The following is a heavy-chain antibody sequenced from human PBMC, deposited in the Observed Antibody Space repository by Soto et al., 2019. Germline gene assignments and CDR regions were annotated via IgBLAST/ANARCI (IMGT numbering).Heavy chain of an antibody. CDR3: ARELAYCSGGNCYMEGAFDI. Sequence: EVQLWESGGGLVQPGGSLRLSCAASGSTFSSYAMSWVRQAPGKGLEWVSVISGSGDRTYYADSVKGRFTISRDNSKNTLYLQMNSLRAEDTAVYYCARELAYCSGGNCYMEGAFDIWGQGTMVTVSS. CDR1: GSTFSSYA. J-gene: IGHJ3*02. V-gene: IGHV3-23*01. CDR2: ISGSGDRT. D-gene: IGHD2-15*01.